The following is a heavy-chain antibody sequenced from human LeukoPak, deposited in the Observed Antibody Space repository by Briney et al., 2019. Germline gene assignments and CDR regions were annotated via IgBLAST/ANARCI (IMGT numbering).Heavy chain of an antibody. CDR2: ISSSGSTI. CDR1: GFTFDTFA. CDR3: AREPYSGYGFAVDY. J-gene: IGHJ4*02. V-gene: IGHV3-48*03. D-gene: IGHD5-12*01. Sequence: PGGSLRLSCVASGFTFDTFAMSWVRQAPGKGLEWVSYISSSGSTIYYADSVKGRFTISRDNAKNSLYLQMNSLRAEDTAVYYCAREPYSGYGFAVDYWGQGTLVTVSS.